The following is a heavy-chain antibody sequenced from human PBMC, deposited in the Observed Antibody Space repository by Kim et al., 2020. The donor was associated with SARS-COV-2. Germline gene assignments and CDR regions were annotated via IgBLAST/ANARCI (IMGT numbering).Heavy chain of an antibody. CDR1: GITFSTFG. Sequence: GGSLRLSCAVSGITFSTFGMSWVRQAPGKGLEWVSDISPRGDTTNYADSVKGRFVISRDNSQNTLYLQMNSLRAEDTAIYYCARVSCTTRCLWHYEDWGQGTLVTVSS. J-gene: IGHJ4*02. CDR3: ARVSCTTRCLWHYED. D-gene: IGHD2-2*01. CDR2: ISPRGDTT. V-gene: IGHV3-23*01.